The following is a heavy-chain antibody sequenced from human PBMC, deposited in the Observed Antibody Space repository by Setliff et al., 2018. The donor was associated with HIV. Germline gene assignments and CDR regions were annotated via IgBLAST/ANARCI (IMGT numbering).Heavy chain of an antibody. Sequence: PAETLSLTCTVSGGSVSSSSDYWGWIREATGKGLEWIGTIYYNGDTQYNPSIKRRVIMSVDTSKYQFSLRLISVTAADTAVYYCARMGSTRPPRCLDYWGPGTLVTVSS. J-gene: IGHJ4*02. CDR1: GGSVSSSSDY. CDR2: IYYNGDT. V-gene: IGHV4-39*01. CDR3: ARMGSTRPPRCLDY. D-gene: IGHD6-6*01.